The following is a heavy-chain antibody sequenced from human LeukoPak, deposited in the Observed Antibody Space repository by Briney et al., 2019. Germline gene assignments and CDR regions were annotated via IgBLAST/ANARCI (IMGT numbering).Heavy chain of an antibody. J-gene: IGHJ3*02. V-gene: IGHV3-21*01. D-gene: IGHD6-13*01. CDR3: AREYSSSWHDDAFDI. CDR1: GFTFSSYS. CDR2: ISSSSSYI. Sequence: GGSLRLSCAASGFTFSSYSMNWVRQAPGKGLEWVSSISSSSSYIYYADSVKGRFTISRDNAKNSLYLQMNSLRAEDTAVYYCAREYSSSWHDDAFDIWGQGTMVTVSS.